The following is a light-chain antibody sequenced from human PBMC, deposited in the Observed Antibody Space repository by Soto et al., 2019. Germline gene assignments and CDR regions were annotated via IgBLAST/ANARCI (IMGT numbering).Light chain of an antibody. CDR1: TRDVGNYNY. CDR2: NVN. CDR3: SSFTSSTTYV. J-gene: IGLJ1*01. V-gene: IGLV2-14*01. Sequence: QRDLNQFASGSGSPRHWRTISCTGNTRDVGNYNYVSWYQQHPGEVPNLIIFNVNNRPSGVSNRFSGSKSGNTASLTISGLQAEDEADYYCSSFTSSTTYVFGTGTKATVL.